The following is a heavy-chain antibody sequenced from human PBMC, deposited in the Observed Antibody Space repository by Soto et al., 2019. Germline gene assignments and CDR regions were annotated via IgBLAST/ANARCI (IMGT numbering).Heavy chain of an antibody. CDR3: ARFCFSTGWPGYTFHI. V-gene: IGHV4-31*11. D-gene: IGHD2-2*01. CDR1: GGTTNSGGYY. Sequence: SETLSLTCAVSGGTTNSGGYYWSWIRQHPGEGLEWIGHIYYTGTTSYNPSLKSRVTISIDTSKNQFSLKLSSATAADTALYYCARFCFSTGWPGYTFHICGQGTMVTVSS. CDR2: IYYTGTT. J-gene: IGHJ3*02.